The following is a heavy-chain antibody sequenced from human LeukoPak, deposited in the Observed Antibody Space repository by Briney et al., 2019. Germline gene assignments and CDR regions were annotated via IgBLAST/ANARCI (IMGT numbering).Heavy chain of an antibody. D-gene: IGHD5-12*01. CDR1: GFTFHRYS. V-gene: IGHV3-43*01. CDR2: ISWDGGIT. Sequence: GGSLRLSCAASGFTFHRYSMHWVRQPPGKGLEWVSLISWDGGITYYADSVRGRFTISRDNGKNSLSLEMNSLRTEDTALYYCAKDSNTGGYSFGSWGQGTLVTVTS. CDR3: AKDSNTGGYSFGS. J-gene: IGHJ4*02.